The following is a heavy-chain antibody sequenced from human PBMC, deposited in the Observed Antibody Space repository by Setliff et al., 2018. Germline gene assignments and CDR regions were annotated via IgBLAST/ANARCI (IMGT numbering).Heavy chain of an antibody. CDR1: GYTFTSYG. Sequence: ASVKVSCKASGYTFTSYGISWVRQAPGQRLEWMGWINPNSGNTDYAQKFQGRVTMTTNTSINTAYMELRSLRSDDTAVYYCARVLVGAKDPGANWFDPWGQGTLVTVSS. D-gene: IGHD1-26*01. V-gene: IGHV1-8*02. CDR2: INPNSGNT. J-gene: IGHJ5*02. CDR3: ARVLVGAKDPGANWFDP.